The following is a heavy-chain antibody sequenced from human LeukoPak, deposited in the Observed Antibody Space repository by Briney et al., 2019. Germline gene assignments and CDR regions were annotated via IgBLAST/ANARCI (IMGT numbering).Heavy chain of an antibody. D-gene: IGHD3-22*01. V-gene: IGHV1-2*02. CDR2: VNPTSGGT. Sequence: GASAMVSCKASGYTFTGYYLHWVRQAPGQGLEWMGWVNPTSGGTNYAQKFQGRVTMTRDTSISTAYMELSRLRSDDTAVYYCARVYYYYDSSGILTLYFDYWGQGTLVTVSS. CDR3: ARVYYYYDSSGILTLYFDY. J-gene: IGHJ4*02. CDR1: GYTFTGYY.